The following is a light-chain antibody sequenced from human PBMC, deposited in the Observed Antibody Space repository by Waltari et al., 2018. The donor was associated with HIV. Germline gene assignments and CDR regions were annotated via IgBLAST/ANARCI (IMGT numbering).Light chain of an antibody. CDR2: NTA. CDR1: QSVSSN. V-gene: IGKV3-15*01. CDR3: QQYNKWPPQYT. J-gene: IGKJ2*01. Sequence: EIVMTQSPATLSVSPGERATLSCRASQSVSSNLAWYQQKPGQAPRLLIYNTATRATGIPARFSGSGSETEFILTISSLQSEDSAIYYCQQYNKWPPQYTFGQGPSWRS.